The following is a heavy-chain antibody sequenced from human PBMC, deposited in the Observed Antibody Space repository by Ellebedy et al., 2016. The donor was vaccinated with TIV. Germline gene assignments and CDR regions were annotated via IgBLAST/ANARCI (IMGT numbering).Heavy chain of an antibody. V-gene: IGHV3-21*01. J-gene: IGHJ4*02. CDR1: GFTFSTYS. CDR3: ATVRWELLG. CDR2: INPDSAYK. Sequence: GGSLRLSXAASGFTFSTYSINWVRQAAGKGLEWVSSINPDSAYKHYADTVKGRFTISRDNSKNTLSLQMNSLRAEDTALYYCATVRWELLGWGQGILVTVSS. D-gene: IGHD1-26*01.